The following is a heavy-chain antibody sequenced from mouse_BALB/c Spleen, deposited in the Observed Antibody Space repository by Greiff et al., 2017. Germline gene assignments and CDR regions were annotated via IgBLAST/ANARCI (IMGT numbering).Heavy chain of an antibody. D-gene: IGHD1-1*01. Sequence: VQLQQSGAELVRPGSSVKISCKASGYAFSSYWMNWVKQRPGQGLEWIGQIYPGDGDTNYNGKFKGKATLTADKSSSTAYMQLSSLTSEDSAVYFCARRFTTDYCDYWGQGTTLTVSS. CDR2: IYPGDGDT. CDR3: ARRFTTDYCDY. CDR1: GYAFSSYW. V-gene: IGHV1-80*01. J-gene: IGHJ2*01.